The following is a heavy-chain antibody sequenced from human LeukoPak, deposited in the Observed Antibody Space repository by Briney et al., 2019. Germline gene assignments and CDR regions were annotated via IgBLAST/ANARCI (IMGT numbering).Heavy chain of an antibody. CDR2: IFTSGST. D-gene: IGHD6-13*01. Sequence: SETLSLTCTVSGGSVTSGSYYWSWIRQPAGKGLEWIGRIFTSGSTNYNPSLKSRVTISVDTSKTQFSLKLSSVTTADTAVYYCARFYSSTWYGMNAFDIWGQGTMVTVSS. V-gene: IGHV4-61*02. CDR3: ARFYSSTWYGMNAFDI. CDR1: GGSVTSGSYY. J-gene: IGHJ3*02.